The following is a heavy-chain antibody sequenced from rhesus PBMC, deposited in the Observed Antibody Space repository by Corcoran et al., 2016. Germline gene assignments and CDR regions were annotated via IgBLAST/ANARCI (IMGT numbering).Heavy chain of an antibody. J-gene: IGHJ5-2*02. CDR3: ARERPLYGNSLDV. D-gene: IGHD2-21*01. CDR1: GGSITGYY. CDR2: INGNSANP. V-gene: IGHV4-73*01. Sequence: QVKLQQWGEGLVKPSETLSLTCAVYGGSITGYYWSWIRQPPGKGLDWIGKINGNSANPNNNPTRTTRVTISKDTSKNQFSLKLSSVTAADTAVYYCARERPLYGNSLDVWGRGVLVTVSS.